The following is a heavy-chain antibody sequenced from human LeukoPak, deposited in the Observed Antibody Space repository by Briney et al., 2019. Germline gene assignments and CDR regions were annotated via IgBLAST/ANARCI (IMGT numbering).Heavy chain of an antibody. CDR3: ARRTSYSSGFDY. D-gene: IGHD6-19*01. J-gene: IGHJ4*02. CDR1: GGSISSYF. V-gene: IGHV4-59*08. Sequence: SETLSLTCTVSGGSISSYFWSWIRQPPGKGLEWIGYIHYSGSTNYNPSLKSRVTISVDSSKNQFSLKLSSVTAAGTAVYYCARRTSYSSGFDYWGQGTLVTVSS. CDR2: IHYSGST.